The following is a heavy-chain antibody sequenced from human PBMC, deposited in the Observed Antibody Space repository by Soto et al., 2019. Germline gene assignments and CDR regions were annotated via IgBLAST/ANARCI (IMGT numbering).Heavy chain of an antibody. D-gene: IGHD4-17*01. CDR3: AGTSLDYGDYYFDY. V-gene: IGHV4-59*08. CDR1: GGSISSYY. Sequence: SETLSLTCTVSGGSISSYYWSWIRQPPGKGLEWIGYIYYSGSTNYNPSLKSRVTISVDTSKNQFSLKLSSATAADTAVYYCAGTSLDYGDYYFDYWGQGTLVTVSS. CDR2: IYYSGST. J-gene: IGHJ4*02.